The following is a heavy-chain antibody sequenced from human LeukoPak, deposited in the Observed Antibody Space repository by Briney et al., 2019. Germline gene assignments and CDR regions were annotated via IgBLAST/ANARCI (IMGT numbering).Heavy chain of an antibody. CDR1: GFTFSSYA. J-gene: IGHJ4*02. Sequence: GRSLRPSCAASGFTFSSYAMHWVRQAPGKGLEWVAVISYDGNNKYYADSVKGRFTVSRDNSKNTLYLQMNSLRAEDTAVYYCARSISVAGINRYWGQGTLVTFSS. CDR3: ARSISVAGINRY. CDR2: ISYDGNNK. D-gene: IGHD6-19*01. V-gene: IGHV3-30-3*01.